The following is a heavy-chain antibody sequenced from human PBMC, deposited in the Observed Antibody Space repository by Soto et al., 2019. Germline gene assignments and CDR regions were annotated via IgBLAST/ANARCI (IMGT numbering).Heavy chain of an antibody. Sequence: SVKVSCKASGGTFSSYAISWVRQAPGQGLEWMGGIIPIFGTANYAQKFQGRVTITADESTSTAYMELSSLRSEDTAVYYCASRKNSSDYDYYYYGMDVWGQGTTVTVSS. CDR1: GGTFSSYA. CDR3: ASRKNSSDYDYYYYGMDV. V-gene: IGHV1-69*13. D-gene: IGHD4-17*01. J-gene: IGHJ6*02. CDR2: IIPIFGTA.